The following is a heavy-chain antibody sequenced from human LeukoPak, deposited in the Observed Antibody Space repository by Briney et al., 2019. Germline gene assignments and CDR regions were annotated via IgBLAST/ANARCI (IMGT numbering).Heavy chain of an antibody. V-gene: IGHV3-23*01. D-gene: IGHD3-22*01. CDR1: GFTFSSYA. CDR3: AKDPSPMIVVVTPFDY. J-gene: IGHJ4*02. Sequence: SGGSLRLSCAASGFTFSSYAMSWVRQAPGKGLEWVSAISGSGGSTYYADSVKGRFTISRDNSKNTLYLQMNSLRAEDTAVYYCAKDPSPMIVVVTPFDYWGQGTLVTVSS. CDR2: ISGSGGST.